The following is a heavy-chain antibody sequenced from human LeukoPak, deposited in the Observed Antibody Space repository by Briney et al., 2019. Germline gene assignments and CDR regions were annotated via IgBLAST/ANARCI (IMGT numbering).Heavy chain of an antibody. Sequence: SQTLSLTCAISGDSVSSSSAAWSWIRQSPSRGLEWLGRTYYRSKWYNDYAVYVKSRITINPDTSKNQFSLQLNSMTPEDTAVYYCAREGSEGYLFDYWGQGTLVTVSS. D-gene: IGHD1-1*01. V-gene: IGHV6-1*01. J-gene: IGHJ4*02. CDR1: GDSVSSSSAA. CDR3: AREGSEGYLFDY. CDR2: TYYRSKWYN.